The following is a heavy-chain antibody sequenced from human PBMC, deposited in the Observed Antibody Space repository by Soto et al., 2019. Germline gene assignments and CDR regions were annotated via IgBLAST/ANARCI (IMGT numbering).Heavy chain of an antibody. J-gene: IGHJ4*02. D-gene: IGHD6-19*01. CDR3: ARLPHRRGWPFEY. Sequence: QVHLQESGPGLVEPSETLSLTCNVSGGSDVWNWIRQSPGKGLEWIGYIHSVGYNRYNPSLEGRVTISLDPSKSHLSLRLTSVTTADTAKYFCARLPHRRGWPFEYWGQGILVTVSP. V-gene: IGHV4-59*02. CDR2: IHSVGYN. CDR1: GGSDV.